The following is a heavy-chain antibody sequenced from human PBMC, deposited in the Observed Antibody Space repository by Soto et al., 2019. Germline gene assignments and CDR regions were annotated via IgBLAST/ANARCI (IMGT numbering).Heavy chain of an antibody. CDR1: GGSFSSYT. D-gene: IGHD3-10*01. CDR2: IVPMVGRT. V-gene: IGHV1-69*02. J-gene: IGHJ3*02. CDR3: ALDSGSDVFDI. Sequence: QVQLVQSGAEVKKTGSSVKVSCKASGGSFSSYTISWVRQAPVQGLEWMGRIVPMVGRTIYAQKFQGRVAISADKSTTTAYMDLSNLASEDTAMYYCALDSGSDVFDIWGQGTLVTVSS.